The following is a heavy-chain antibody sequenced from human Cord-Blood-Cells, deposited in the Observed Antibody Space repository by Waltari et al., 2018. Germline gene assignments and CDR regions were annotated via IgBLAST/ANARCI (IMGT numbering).Heavy chain of an antibody. CDR2: MNPNSGNT. Sequence: QVQLVQSGAEVKKPGASVKVSCKASGYTFTSYDINWVRQATGQGLEWMGWMNPNSGNTGDSQKFQGRVTMTRNTSLSTAYRELSSLRSEDTAVYYCASAQTDYDFWSGYYTAFDIWGQGTMVTVSS. CDR3: ASAQTDYDFWSGYYTAFDI. D-gene: IGHD3-3*01. V-gene: IGHV1-8*01. J-gene: IGHJ3*02. CDR1: GYTFTSYD.